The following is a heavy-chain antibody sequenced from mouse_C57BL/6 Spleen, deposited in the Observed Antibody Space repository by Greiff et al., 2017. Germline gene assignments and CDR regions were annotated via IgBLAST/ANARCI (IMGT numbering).Heavy chain of an antibody. CDR3: ASHITTVVATHY. CDR1: GYTFTSYW. D-gene: IGHD1-1*01. J-gene: IGHJ2*01. Sequence: VQLQQPGAELVRPGTSVKLSCKASGYTFTSYWMHWVKQRPGQGLEWIGVIDPSESYTNYNQKFKGKATLTVDTSSSTAYMQLSSLTSEDSAVYYCASHITTVVATHYWGQGTTLTVSS. V-gene: IGHV1-59*01. CDR2: IDPSESYT.